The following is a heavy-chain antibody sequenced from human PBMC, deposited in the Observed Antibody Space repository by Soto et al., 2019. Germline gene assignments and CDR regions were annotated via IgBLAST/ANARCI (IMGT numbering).Heavy chain of an antibody. V-gene: IGHV3-30*18. Sequence: GGSLRLSCAASGFTFSSYGMHWVRQAPGKGLEWVAVISYDGSNQYYADSVKGRFTISRDNSKNTLYLQMNSLRAEDTAVYYCAKDVVVGATTGLGDYYYYYGMDVWDQETTVTVSS. CDR2: ISYDGSNQ. J-gene: IGHJ6*02. CDR3: AKDVVVGATTGLGDYYYYYGMDV. D-gene: IGHD1-26*01. CDR1: GFTFSSYG.